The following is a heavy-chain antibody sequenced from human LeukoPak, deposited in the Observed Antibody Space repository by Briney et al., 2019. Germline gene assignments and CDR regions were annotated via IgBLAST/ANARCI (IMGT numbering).Heavy chain of an antibody. J-gene: IGHJ4*02. CDR1: GGSISSYY. Sequence: PSETLSLTCTVSGGSISSYYWSWVRQPPGKGLEWIGYIYYSGSTSYNPSLKSRVTISVDTSKNQFSLKLSSVTAADTAVYYCARVKGREGSTVIIDYWGQGTLVTVSS. V-gene: IGHV4-59*01. D-gene: IGHD3-10*01. CDR2: IYYSGST. CDR3: ARVKGREGSTVIIDY.